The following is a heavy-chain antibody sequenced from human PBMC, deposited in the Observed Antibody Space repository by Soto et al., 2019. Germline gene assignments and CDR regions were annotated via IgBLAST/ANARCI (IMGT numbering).Heavy chain of an antibody. J-gene: IGHJ5*02. CDR3: ARDGYDSSGYYPPGYNWFDP. D-gene: IGHD3-22*01. CDR1: GYTFTSYA. V-gene: IGHV1-3*01. Sequence: GAAVKVSCKASGYTFTSYAMHWVRQAPGERREWMGWINAGNGNTKYSQKFQGRVTITRDTSASTAYMELSSLRSEGTAVYYCARDGYDSSGYYPPGYNWFDPWGQGTRGTVSP. CDR2: INAGNGNT.